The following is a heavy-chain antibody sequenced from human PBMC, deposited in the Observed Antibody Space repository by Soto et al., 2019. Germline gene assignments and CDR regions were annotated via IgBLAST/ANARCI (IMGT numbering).Heavy chain of an antibody. J-gene: IGHJ5*02. Sequence: QVQLVQSGAEVKRPGASVRLSCKASGYTFTKYTIHWVRQAPGQGLEWMGWINAGTGNTKYSQKFQGRLTTARDTSASTAYMDLSSLTSEDTAVYYCARGEGYYSDAICFRWFDPWGQGSLLTVSS. CDR3: ARGEGYYSDAICFRWFDP. V-gene: IGHV1-3*01. CDR1: GYTFTKYT. CDR2: INAGTGNT. D-gene: IGHD2-15*01.